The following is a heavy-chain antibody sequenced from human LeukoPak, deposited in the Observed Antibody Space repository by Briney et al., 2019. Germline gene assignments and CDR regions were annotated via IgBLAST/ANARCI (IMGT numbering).Heavy chain of an antibody. CDR2: ISSSSSYI. D-gene: IGHD3-10*01. Sequence: NPGGSLRLSCAASGFTFSSYSMNWVRQAPGKGLEWVSFISSSSSYIYYADSVKGRFTISRDNAKNSLDLQMNSLRVEDTGIYYCVKVAKYYYGSETYYFFEHWGQGTPVTASS. V-gene: IGHV3-21*01. CDR3: VKVAKYYYGSETYYFFEH. J-gene: IGHJ4*02. CDR1: GFTFSSYS.